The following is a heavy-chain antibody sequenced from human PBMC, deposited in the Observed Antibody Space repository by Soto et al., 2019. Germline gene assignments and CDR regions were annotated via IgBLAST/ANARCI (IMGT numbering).Heavy chain of an antibody. D-gene: IGHD3-10*01. CDR1: GGTFSSFA. CDR2: IIPAIGTP. CDR3: ARDYGRQAPGL. J-gene: IGHJ3*01. V-gene: IGHV1-69*01. Sequence: QVHLVQSGSEVKKPGSSVKVSCKVSGGTFSSFAISWVRQAPGQGLEWIGGIIPAIGTPDHAPKFRGRVTITADESTSTAYLELSSLTSNDTAAYFCARDYGRQAPGLWGQGTKVTVSS.